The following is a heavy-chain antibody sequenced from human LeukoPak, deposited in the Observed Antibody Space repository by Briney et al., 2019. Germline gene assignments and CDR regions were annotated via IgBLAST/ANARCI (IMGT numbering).Heavy chain of an antibody. V-gene: IGHV1-2*02. J-gene: IGHJ5*02. CDR2: INPNSGGT. Sequence: ASVKVSCKASGYTFTGYYMHWVRQAPGQGLEWMGWINPNSGGTNYAQKFQGRVTMTRDTSISTAYMELSSLRSEDTAVYYCARVRRGSGNWFDPWGQGTLVTVSS. CDR1: GYTFTGYY. D-gene: IGHD2-15*01. CDR3: ARVRRGSGNWFDP.